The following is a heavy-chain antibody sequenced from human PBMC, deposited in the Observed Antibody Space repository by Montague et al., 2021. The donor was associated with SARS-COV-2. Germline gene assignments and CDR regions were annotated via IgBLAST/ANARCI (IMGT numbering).Heavy chain of an antibody. D-gene: IGHD3-10*01. CDR3: ARGARQGYGFRLGSFDS. CDR2: INHNGST. CDR1: GGSFSGYY. J-gene: IGHJ4*02. Sequence: SETLSLTCAVYGGSFSGYYWNWIRQPPGKGLEWIGEINHNGSTNYSPSLKSRVTMSVDTSKNQFSLKLSSVTAADTAVYYCARGARQGYGFRLGSFDSWGQGTLVTVSS. V-gene: IGHV4-34*01.